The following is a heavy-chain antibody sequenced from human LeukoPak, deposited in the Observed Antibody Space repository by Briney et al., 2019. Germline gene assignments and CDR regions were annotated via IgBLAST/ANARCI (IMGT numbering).Heavy chain of an antibody. V-gene: IGHV1-69*05. CDR3: ASQSNTIFGVAATFYYFDY. CDR2: IIPIFGTA. D-gene: IGHD3-3*01. Sequence: SVKVSCKASGGTFSSYAISWVRQAPGQGLEWMGGIIPIFGTANYAQKFQGRVTITTDESTSTAYMELSSLRSEDTAVYYCASQSNTIFGVAATFYYFDYWGQGTLVTVSS. CDR1: GGTFSSYA. J-gene: IGHJ4*02.